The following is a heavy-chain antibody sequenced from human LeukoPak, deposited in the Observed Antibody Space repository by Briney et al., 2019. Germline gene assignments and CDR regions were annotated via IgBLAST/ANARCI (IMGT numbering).Heavy chain of an antibody. Sequence: SETQSLTCTASHGSTSITTHYWGWIRQPPGKGPEWIGSIYYSGNTDYNPSIKSRVTISVDTSKNQFSLKLNSVTAADTAVYYCARHPKGYFSRFDPWGQGTLVTVSS. CDR3: ARHPKGYFSRFDP. CDR2: IYYSGNT. CDR1: HGSTSITTHY. D-gene: IGHD2-15*01. V-gene: IGHV4-39*01. J-gene: IGHJ5*02.